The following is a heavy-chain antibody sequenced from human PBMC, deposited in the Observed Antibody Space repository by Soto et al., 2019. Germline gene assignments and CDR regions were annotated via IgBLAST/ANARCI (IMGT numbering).Heavy chain of an antibody. D-gene: IGHD2-8*01. CDR3: ATSPGVGV. CDR1: GFTVINNY. J-gene: IGHJ6*02. Sequence: EVQLVESGGGLIQPGGSLRLSCSASGFTVINNYMIWVRQAPGKGLEWVSLIYSGGSIHYADSVKGRFTISRDGSKNTRYLHMSSLRAEDTAVYYCATSPGVGVWGQGTTVTVSS. CDR2: IYSGGSI. V-gene: IGHV3-53*01.